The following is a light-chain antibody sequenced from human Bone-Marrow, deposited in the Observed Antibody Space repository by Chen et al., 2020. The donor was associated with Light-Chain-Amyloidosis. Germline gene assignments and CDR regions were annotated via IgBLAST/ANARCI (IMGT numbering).Light chain of an antibody. Sequence: QSALTQPASVSGSPGQSITISCTGTSSDVGGYNYVSWYQHHPGIAPKLMIYDVSNRPSGVSNRFSGSKSGNTASLTISGLQAEDEADYYCSSHTSGSTLVLGGGTELTVL. CDR3: SSHTSGSTLV. CDR1: SSDVGGYNY. CDR2: DVS. V-gene: IGLV2-14*03. J-gene: IGLJ3*02.